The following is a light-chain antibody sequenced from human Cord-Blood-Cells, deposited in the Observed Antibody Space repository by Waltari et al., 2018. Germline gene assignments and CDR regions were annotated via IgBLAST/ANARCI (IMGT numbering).Light chain of an antibody. V-gene: IGLV3-19*01. CDR1: SLRSYY. J-gene: IGLJ2*01. Sequence: SSELTQDPAVSVALGQTVRITCQGDSLRSYYASWYQQEPGQAPVLVIYGKNNRPSGIPDRFSGSISGNTASLTITGAQAEDEADYYCNSRDSSGNVVFGGGTKLTVL. CDR2: GKN. CDR3: NSRDSSGNVV.